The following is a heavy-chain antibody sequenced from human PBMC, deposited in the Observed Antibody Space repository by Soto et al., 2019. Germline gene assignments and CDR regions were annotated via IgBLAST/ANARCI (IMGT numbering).Heavy chain of an antibody. J-gene: IGHJ4*02. CDR2: VTPRNGDT. CDR3: AADATAWQQMVPSDY. Sequence: ASVKVSCKASGYTFTSYDINWVRQAAGQGPEWMGSVTPRNGDTAFAQKYQGRVTVTSNTSISTVYMELSRLTSEDTAIYYCAADATAWQQMVPSDYWGQGTLVTVSS. D-gene: IGHD2-8*01. V-gene: IGHV1-8*02. CDR1: GYTFTSYD.